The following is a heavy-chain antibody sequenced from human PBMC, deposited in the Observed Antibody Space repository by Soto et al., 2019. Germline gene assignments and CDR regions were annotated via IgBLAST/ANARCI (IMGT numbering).Heavy chain of an antibody. CDR1: GGSFSGYY. D-gene: IGHD3-10*01. CDR3: ARGRWYGSGSYYQNYYYYYYMDV. CDR2: INHSGST. V-gene: IGHV4-34*01. Sequence: SETLSLTCAVYGGSFSGYYWSWIRQPPGKGLEWIGEINHSGSTNYNPSLKSRVTISVDTSKNQFSLKLSSVTAADTAVYYCARGRWYGSGSYYQNYYYYYYMDVWGKGTTVTVS. J-gene: IGHJ6*03.